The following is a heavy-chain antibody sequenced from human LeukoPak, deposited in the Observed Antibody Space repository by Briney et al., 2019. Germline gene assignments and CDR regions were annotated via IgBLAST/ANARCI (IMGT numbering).Heavy chain of an antibody. V-gene: IGHV1-69*13. J-gene: IGHJ6*02. CDR1: GGTFSSYA. CDR2: IIPIFGTA. D-gene: IGHD6-19*01. CDR3: ARDPGIAVAGPYYYGMDV. Sequence: ASVKVSCKASGGTFSSYAISWVRQAPGQGLEWMGGIIPIFGTANYAQKFPGRVTITADESTSTAYMELSSLRSEDTAVYYCARDPGIAVAGPYYYGMDVWGQGTTVTVSS.